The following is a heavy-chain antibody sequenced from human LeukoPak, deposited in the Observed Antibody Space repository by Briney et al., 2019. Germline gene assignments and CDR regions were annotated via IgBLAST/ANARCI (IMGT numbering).Heavy chain of an antibody. CDR2: ISWNSGSI. Sequence: PGGSLRLSCAASGFTFDDYAMHWVRQAPGKGLEWVSGISWNSGSIGYADSVKGRFTISRDNAKNSLYLQMNSLRAEDTALYYCAKDMTVAAFNPAFDYWGQEPWSPSPQ. J-gene: IGHJ4*01. V-gene: IGHV3-9*01. CDR3: AKDMTVAAFNPAFDY. CDR1: GFTFDDYA. D-gene: IGHD2-15*01.